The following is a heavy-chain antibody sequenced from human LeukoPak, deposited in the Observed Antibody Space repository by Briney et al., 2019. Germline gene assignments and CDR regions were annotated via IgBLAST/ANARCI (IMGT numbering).Heavy chain of an antibody. Sequence: GGSLRLSCAASGFTFNNYAMSWVRQAPGKGLEWVSIITDSGGGAYYADSVKGRFTISRDNSKNTLYLQVNSLRAEDTALYYCAKAQRGYGRPFDYWGQGTLVTVSS. CDR3: AKAQRGYGRPFDY. CDR1: GFTFNNYA. V-gene: IGHV3-23*01. CDR2: ITDSGGGA. D-gene: IGHD5-18*01. J-gene: IGHJ4*02.